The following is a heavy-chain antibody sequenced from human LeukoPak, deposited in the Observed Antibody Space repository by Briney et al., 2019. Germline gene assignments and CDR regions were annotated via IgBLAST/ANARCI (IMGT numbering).Heavy chain of an antibody. D-gene: IGHD2-8*01. CDR3: TSREIKQWPYYFDY. J-gene: IGHJ4*02. CDR1: GFTFKNNA. Sequence: PGGSLRLSCAASGFTFKNNAMTWVRQAPGKGLEWVSAINGGGDDTEYADSVKGRFTISRANSKNTLYLQMNSLRPEDTAVYYCTSREIKQWPYYFDYWGQGTLVTVSS. V-gene: IGHV3-23*01. CDR2: INGGGDDT.